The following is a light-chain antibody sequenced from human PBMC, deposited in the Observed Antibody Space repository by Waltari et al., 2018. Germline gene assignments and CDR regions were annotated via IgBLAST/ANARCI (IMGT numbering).Light chain of an antibody. CDR3: QQADSFPPLT. CDR1: QDIKTW. J-gene: IGKJ4*01. CDR2: AAS. V-gene: IGKV1-12*01. Sequence: DIQMTQSPSSVSASLGDRVPITCRASQDIKTWLAWYQHKPGKAPKLLVSAASSLQSGVPSRCSGSGSGTEVTLTISNLQPEDFATYYCQQADSFPPLTFGGGTKVEIK.